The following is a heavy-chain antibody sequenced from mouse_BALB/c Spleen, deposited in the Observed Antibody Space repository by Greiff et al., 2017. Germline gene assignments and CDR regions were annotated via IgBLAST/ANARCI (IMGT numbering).Heavy chain of an antibody. Sequence: EVKLMESGGGLVKPGGSLKLSCAASGFTFSSYAMSWVRQTPEKRLEWVASISSGGSTYYPDSVKGRFTISRDNARNILYLQMSSLRSEDTAMYYCATDLLWGRLDYWGQGTTLTVSS. CDR1: GFTFSSYA. D-gene: IGHD2-1*01. CDR3: ATDLLWGRLDY. J-gene: IGHJ2*01. V-gene: IGHV5-6-5*01. CDR2: ISSGGST.